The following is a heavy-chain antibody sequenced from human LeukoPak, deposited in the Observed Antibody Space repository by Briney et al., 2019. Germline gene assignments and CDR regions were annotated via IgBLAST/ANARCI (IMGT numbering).Heavy chain of an antibody. V-gene: IGHV3-23*01. J-gene: IGHJ4*02. D-gene: IGHD3-22*01. CDR3: ARDKWDDYYDSSGPIQNDY. Sequence: GGSLRLSCAASGFTFSSYAMSWVRQAPGKGLEWVSAISGSGGSTYYADSVKGRFTISRDNAKNSLYLQMNSLRAEDTAVYYCARDKWDDYYDSSGPIQNDYWGQGTLVTVSS. CDR2: ISGSGGST. CDR1: GFTFSSYA.